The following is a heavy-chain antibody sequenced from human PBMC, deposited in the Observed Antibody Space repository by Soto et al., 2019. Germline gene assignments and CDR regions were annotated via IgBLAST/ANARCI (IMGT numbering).Heavy chain of an antibody. CDR1: GFHISSYG. CDR2: ISYDGSNT. CDR3: AKEGGLSGSYYISSSYCFDY. J-gene: IGHJ4*02. V-gene: IGHV3-30*18. Sequence: GGSLRLSCIASGFHISSYGMHWVSKAPGKGLEWVAIISYDGSNTYYADSVKGRFTISRDNSKNTLYLQMNSLRAEDTSVYYCAKEGGLSGSYYISSSYCFDYWGQGTLVTVSS. D-gene: IGHD1-26*01.